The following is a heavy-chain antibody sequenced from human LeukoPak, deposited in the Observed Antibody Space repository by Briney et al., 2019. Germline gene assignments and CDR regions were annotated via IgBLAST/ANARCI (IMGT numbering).Heavy chain of an antibody. CDR3: AREAGRLRFLEWSLGWFDP. J-gene: IGHJ5*02. CDR1: GYTFTSNG. V-gene: IGHV1-18*01. D-gene: IGHD3-3*01. CDR2: INPNSGGT. Sequence: ASVKVSCKASGYTFTSNGISWVRQAPGQGLEWMGWINPNSGGTNYAQKFQGRVTITADESTSTAYMELSSLRSEDTAVYYCAREAGRLRFLEWSLGWFDPWGQGTLVTVSS.